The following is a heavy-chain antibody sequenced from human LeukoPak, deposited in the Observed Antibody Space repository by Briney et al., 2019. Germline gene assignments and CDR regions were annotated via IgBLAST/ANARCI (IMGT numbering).Heavy chain of an antibody. D-gene: IGHD1/OR15-1a*01. CDR1: GGSFSGYY. CDR2: INHSGST. Sequence: SETLSLTCAVYGGSFSGYYWSWIRQPPGKGLEWIGEINHSGSTNYNPSLKSRVTISVDTSKNQFSLKLSSVTAADTAVYYCASYWSTVTGTGTNWFDPWGQGTLVTVSS. CDR3: ASYWSTVTGTGTNWFDP. V-gene: IGHV4-34*01. J-gene: IGHJ5*02.